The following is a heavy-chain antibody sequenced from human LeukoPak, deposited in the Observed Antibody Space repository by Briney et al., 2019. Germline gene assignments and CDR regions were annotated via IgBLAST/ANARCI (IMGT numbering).Heavy chain of an antibody. CDR2: IIPIFGTA. D-gene: IGHD2-15*01. CDR3: ARGYCSGGSCLDY. V-gene: IGHV1-69*13. CDR1: GYTFSSYG. Sequence: GPSVNVSCKASGYTFSSYGISWVRQAPRQGLGWMGGIIPIFGTANYAHKFQGSVTITADESPSTAYMELSSLRSEDTAVYYCARGYCSGGSCLDYWGQGTLVTVSS. J-gene: IGHJ4*02.